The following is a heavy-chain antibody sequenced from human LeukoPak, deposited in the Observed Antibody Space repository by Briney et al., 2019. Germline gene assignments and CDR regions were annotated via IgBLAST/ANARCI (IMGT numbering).Heavy chain of an antibody. CDR1: GGTFSSYA. CDR3: ARDLDYYDSSGSGWFDP. CDR2: IIPIFGTA. J-gene: IGHJ5*02. V-gene: IGHV1-69*05. Sequence: SVKVSCKASGGTFSSYAISWVRQAPGQALEWMGGIIPIFGTANYAQKFQGRVTMTTDTSTNTAYMELRSLRSDDTAVYYCARDLDYYDSSGSGWFDPWGQGTLVTVSS. D-gene: IGHD3-22*01.